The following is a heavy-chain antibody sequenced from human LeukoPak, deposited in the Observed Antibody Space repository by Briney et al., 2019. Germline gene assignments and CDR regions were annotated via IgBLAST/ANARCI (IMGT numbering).Heavy chain of an antibody. CDR2: IIPILGIA. CDR1: GGTFSSYT. CDR3: ARDLSIAARDWFDP. D-gene: IGHD6-6*01. Sequence: SVKVSCKASGGTFSSYTISWVRQAPGQGLEWMGRIIPILGIANYAQKFQGRVTITADKSTSTAYMELSSLRSEDTAVYYCARDLSIAARDWFDPWGQGTLVTVSS. V-gene: IGHV1-69*04. J-gene: IGHJ5*02.